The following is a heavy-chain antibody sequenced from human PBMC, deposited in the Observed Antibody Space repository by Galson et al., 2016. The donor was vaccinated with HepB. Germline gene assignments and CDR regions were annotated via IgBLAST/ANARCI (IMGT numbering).Heavy chain of an antibody. D-gene: IGHD4-23*01. CDR2: FRPEDGET. CDR1: GYTLTELS. V-gene: IGHV1-24*01. Sequence: SVKVSCKVSGYTLTELSMNWVRQAPGKGLEWMGGFRPEDGETIYAQKFQGRVIMTEDTSTDTAYMELSSLRSEDTAVYYCATPSELRWETRDFDYWGQGTLVTVSS. J-gene: IGHJ4*02. CDR3: ATPSELRWETRDFDY.